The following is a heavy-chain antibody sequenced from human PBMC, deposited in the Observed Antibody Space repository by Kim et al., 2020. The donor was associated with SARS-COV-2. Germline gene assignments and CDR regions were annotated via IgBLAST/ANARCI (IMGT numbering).Heavy chain of an antibody. Sequence: YAQKLQGRATMTPDPSTSTAYMELRSLRSDDTAVYYCARPCGGDCDSWDYWGQGTLVTVSS. CDR3: ARPCGGDCDSWDY. D-gene: IGHD2-21*02. J-gene: IGHJ4*02. V-gene: IGHV1-18*01.